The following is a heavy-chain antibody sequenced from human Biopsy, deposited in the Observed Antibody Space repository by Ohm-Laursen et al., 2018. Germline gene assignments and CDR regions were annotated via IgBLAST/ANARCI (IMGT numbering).Heavy chain of an antibody. CDR1: GFTFSDYY. CDR3: ARDWGGDYGGNIDYYYFYGMDV. CDR2: ISRGGSII. J-gene: IGHJ6*02. V-gene: IGHV3-11*01. D-gene: IGHD4-23*01. Sequence: GSLRLSCTASGFTFSDYYMSWVRQAPGQGLEWLSYISRGGSIIDYADSVKGRFTISRDNAQNTLYLQMNSLRADDTAVYYCARDWGGDYGGNIDYYYFYGMDVWDQGTTVTVSS.